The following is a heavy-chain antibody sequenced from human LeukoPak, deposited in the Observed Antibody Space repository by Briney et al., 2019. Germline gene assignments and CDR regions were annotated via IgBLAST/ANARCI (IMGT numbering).Heavy chain of an antibody. CDR3: ARAAAGTYYFDY. Sequence: ASVKVSCKASGYTFTSYGISWVRQAPGQGLEWMGWISAYNGNTKYSQKFQGRVTITRDTSASTAYMELSSLRSEDTAVYYCARAAAGTYYFDYWGQGTLVTVSS. CDR1: GYTFTSYG. CDR2: ISAYNGNT. D-gene: IGHD6-13*01. J-gene: IGHJ4*02. V-gene: IGHV1-18*01.